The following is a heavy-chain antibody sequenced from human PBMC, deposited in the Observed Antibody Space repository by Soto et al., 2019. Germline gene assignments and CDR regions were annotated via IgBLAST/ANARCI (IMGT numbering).Heavy chain of an antibody. V-gene: IGHV1-69*06. J-gene: IGHJ3*02. CDR3: AREVLRFLDWLSPPGYAFDI. CDR1: GGTFSSYA. D-gene: IGHD3-3*01. CDR2: IIPIFGTA. Sequence: SVKVSCKASGGTFSSYAISWVRQAPGQGLEWMGGIIPIFGTANYAQKFQGRVTITADKSTSTAYMELSSLRSEDTAVYYCAREVLRFLDWLSPPGYAFDIWGQGTMVTVS.